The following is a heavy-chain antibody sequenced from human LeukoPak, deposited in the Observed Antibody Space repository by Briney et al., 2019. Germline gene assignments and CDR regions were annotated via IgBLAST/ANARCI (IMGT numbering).Heavy chain of an antibody. V-gene: IGHV1-18*01. J-gene: IGHJ4*02. CDR3: ARDMNSSGFGLSYFDY. Sequence: ASVKVSCRASGYTFTSYGISWVRQAPGQGLEWMGWISAYNGNTNYAQKLQGRVTMTTDTSTSTAYMELRSLRSDDTAVYYCARDMNSSGFGLSYFDYWGRGTLVTVSS. CDR2: ISAYNGNT. CDR1: GYTFTSYG. D-gene: IGHD6-19*01.